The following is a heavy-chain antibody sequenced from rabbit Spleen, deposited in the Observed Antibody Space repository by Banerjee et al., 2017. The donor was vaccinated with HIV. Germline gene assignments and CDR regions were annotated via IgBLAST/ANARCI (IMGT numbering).Heavy chain of an antibody. D-gene: IGHD8-1*01. Sequence: QEQLVESGGDLVKPGASLTLTCTASGFSFSAGYYMCWVRQAPGKGLEWIGCIYTGTSGNTYYASWAKGRFPISKAASTTVTLQMTSLTAADTATYFCARGPVNGAGSSYDLWGQGTLVTVS. V-gene: IGHV1S45*01. CDR2: IYTGTSGNT. CDR1: GFSFSAGYY. J-gene: IGHJ3*01. CDR3: ARGPVNGAGSSYDL.